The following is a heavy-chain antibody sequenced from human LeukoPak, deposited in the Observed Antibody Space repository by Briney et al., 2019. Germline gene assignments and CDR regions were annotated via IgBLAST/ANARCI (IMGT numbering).Heavy chain of an antibody. Sequence: PSETLSLPCTVSGGSLSRYYWSWLRPPPGKGLEWIGYLYYSGTTNYNPPLKRRVTISVDTSKNQFSLKMSSVTAADTAVYYCARGPGPYDMDVWGKGTTVTISS. V-gene: IGHV4-59*01. CDR3: ARGPGPYDMDV. CDR2: LYYSGTT. CDR1: GGSLSRYY. J-gene: IGHJ6*03.